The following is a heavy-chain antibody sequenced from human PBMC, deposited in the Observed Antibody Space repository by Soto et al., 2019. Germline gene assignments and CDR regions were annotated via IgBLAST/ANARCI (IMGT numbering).Heavy chain of an antibody. J-gene: IGHJ6*02. CDR2: INSGGNT. Sequence: EVQLVESGGTLVQHGGSLRLSCAASGFDASVNYMTWVRQARVKGLEWVSAINSGGNTFYADSVKGRFTISRDNSKNTLYLQMNSLRVEDTAMYYCVRENYYYGMDVWGQGTAVTVSS. V-gene: IGHV3-66*01. CDR3: VRENYYYGMDV. CDR1: GFDASVNY.